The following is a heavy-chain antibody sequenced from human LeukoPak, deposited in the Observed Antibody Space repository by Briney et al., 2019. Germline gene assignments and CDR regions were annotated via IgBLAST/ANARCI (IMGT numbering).Heavy chain of an antibody. CDR1: GGTFSSYA. D-gene: IGHD3-22*01. V-gene: IGHV1-69*05. J-gene: IGHJ4*02. CDR2: IIPIFGTA. CDR3: EITYYYDSRGDDY. Sequence: ASVKVSCKASGGTFSSYAISWVRQAPGQGLEWMGGIIPIFGTANYAQKFQGRVTITTDESTSTAYMELSSLRSEDTAVYYCEITYYYDSRGDDYWGQGTLVTVSS.